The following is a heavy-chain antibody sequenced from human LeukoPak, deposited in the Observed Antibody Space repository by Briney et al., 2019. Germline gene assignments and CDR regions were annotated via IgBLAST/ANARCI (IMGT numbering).Heavy chain of an antibody. J-gene: IGHJ3*02. CDR3: ARSAYYYDSSGYYGAFDI. D-gene: IGHD3-22*01. CDR2: ISAYNGNT. CDR1: GYTFTSYG. Sequence: ASVKVSCKASGYTFTSYGISWVRQAPGQGLEWMGWISAYNGNTNYAQKLQGRVTMSTDTSTSTAYMELRSLRSDDTAVYYCARSAYYYDSSGYYGAFDIWGQGTMVIVSS. V-gene: IGHV1-18*01.